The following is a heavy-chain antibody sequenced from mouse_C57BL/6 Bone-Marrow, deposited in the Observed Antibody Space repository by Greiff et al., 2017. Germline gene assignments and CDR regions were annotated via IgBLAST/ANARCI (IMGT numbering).Heavy chain of an antibody. J-gene: IGHJ3*01. D-gene: IGHD2-4*01. CDR3: TTGYDYDRAGFAY. Sequence: EVQLQQSGAELVRPGASVKLSCTASGFNIKDDYMHWVKQRPEQGLEWIGWIDPENGDTEYASKFQGKATITADTSSNTAYLQLSSLTSEDTAVYYCTTGYDYDRAGFAYWGQGTLVTVSA. CDR2: IDPENGDT. CDR1: GFNIKDDY. V-gene: IGHV14-4*01.